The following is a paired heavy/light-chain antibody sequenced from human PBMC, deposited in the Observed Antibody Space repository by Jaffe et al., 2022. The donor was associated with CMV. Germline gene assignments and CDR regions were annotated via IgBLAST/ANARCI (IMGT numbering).Heavy chain of an antibody. D-gene: IGHD6-13*01. CDR2: IIPIFGTA. V-gene: IGHV1-69*01. CDR1: GGTFSSYA. CDR3: ARDRGYSSSWYRGLGTPNYGMDV. J-gene: IGHJ6*02. Sequence: QVQLVQSGAEVKKPGSSVKVSCKASGGTFSSYAISWVRQAPGQGLEWMGGIIPIFGTANYAQKFQGRVTITADESTSTAYMELSSLRSEDTAVYYCARDRGYSSSWYRGLGTPNYGMDVWGQGTTVTVSS.
Light chain of an antibody. V-gene: IGKV2-29*02. CDR1: QSLLHSDGKTY. CDR3: MQGIHLPCT. CDR2: EVS. J-gene: IGKJ2*02. Sequence: DIVMTQTPLSLSVTPGQPASISCKSSQSLLHSDGKTYLYWYLQKPGQSPQLLIYEVSSRFSGVPDRFSGSGSGTDFTLKISRVEAEDVGVYYCMQGIHLPCTFGQGTKLEIK.